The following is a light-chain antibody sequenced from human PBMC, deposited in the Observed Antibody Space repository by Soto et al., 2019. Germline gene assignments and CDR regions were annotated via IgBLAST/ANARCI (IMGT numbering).Light chain of an antibody. CDR3: LQGHDYPHT. Sequence: AIQMTQSPSSLSASVGDNVTITCRASQGIGKDLGWYQQRPGKAPKVLIYAVSTLQSGVPSRFNVSESGTDLTLTINSLQPEDSATYYSLQGHDYPHTFGQGTKLEVK. CDR2: AVS. V-gene: IGKV1-6*01. J-gene: IGKJ1*01. CDR1: QGIGKD.